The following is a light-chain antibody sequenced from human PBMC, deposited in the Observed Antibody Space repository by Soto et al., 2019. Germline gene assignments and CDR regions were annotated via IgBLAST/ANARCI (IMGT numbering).Light chain of an antibody. Sequence: EIVLTQSPATLYSFPGDRVTLSCRASQYINTRLAWYQHRPGQAPRLLIYQTSIRAAGIPARFSASGSGTDYALTIRDVQPEDFALYYCHQRQSRPRTFGQGTKVDI. CDR3: HQRQSRPRT. CDR1: QYINTR. CDR2: QTS. V-gene: IGKV3-11*01. J-gene: IGKJ1*01.